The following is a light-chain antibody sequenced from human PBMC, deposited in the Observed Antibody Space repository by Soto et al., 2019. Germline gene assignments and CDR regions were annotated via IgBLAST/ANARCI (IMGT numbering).Light chain of an antibody. J-gene: IGKJ1*01. CDR1: RSISPW. CDR3: QQYSSSTT. Sequence: DIQLTQSPSFLSPSIGESVTITCRASRSISPWLAWYQQKPGKPPKLLIYGASSLAAGVPSRFSGSGSGTDFTLTISSLQPDDFASYYCQQYSSSTTFGQGTKVDIK. CDR2: GAS. V-gene: IGKV1-5*01.